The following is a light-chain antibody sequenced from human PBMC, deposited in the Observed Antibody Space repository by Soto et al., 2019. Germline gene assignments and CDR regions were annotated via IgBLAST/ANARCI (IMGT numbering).Light chain of an antibody. CDR2: GNK. V-gene: IGLV1-40*01. CDR1: SSNIGAGYG. Sequence: QSVLTQPPSVSGAPGQRVTISCTGSSSNIGAGYGVHWYQRLPGAAPKLLIYGNKNRPSGVPDRFSGSKSGTSASLVITDLQTEDEADYHCQSYDTRLSGPVVFGGGTKLTVL. CDR3: QSYDTRLSGPVV. J-gene: IGLJ2*01.